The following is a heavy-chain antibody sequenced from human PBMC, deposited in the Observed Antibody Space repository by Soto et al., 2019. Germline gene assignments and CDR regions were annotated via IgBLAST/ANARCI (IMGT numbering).Heavy chain of an antibody. CDR3: AIAAREGNYDSSGYYYYYYGMDV. CDR1: GGTFSSYA. D-gene: IGHD3-22*01. Sequence: QVQLVQSGAEVKKPGSSVKVSCKASGGTFSSYAISWVRQAPGQGLEWMGGIIPIFGTANYAQKFQGRVTITADESTSTAYTDLSSLRSEDTAVYYCAIAAREGNYDSSGYYYYYYGMDVWGQGTTVTVSS. CDR2: IIPIFGTA. V-gene: IGHV1-69*01. J-gene: IGHJ6*02.